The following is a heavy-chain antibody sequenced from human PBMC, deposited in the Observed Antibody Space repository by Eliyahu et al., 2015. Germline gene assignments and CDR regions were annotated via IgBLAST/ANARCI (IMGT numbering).Heavy chain of an antibody. CDR2: INPSSGAT. V-gene: IGHV1-2*04. Sequence: QVQLLXSGAEVRKPGASVKVXCKASEYTFPAXYIHWVRQAPGQGLEXMGWINPSSGATXXAPRFQGWVTISRETPITTAFLELKGLKTNDTAVYYCARGGRVALDYWGQGTRVTVTS. J-gene: IGHJ4*02. CDR3: ARGGRVALDY. CDR1: EYTFPAXY. D-gene: IGHD3-16*01.